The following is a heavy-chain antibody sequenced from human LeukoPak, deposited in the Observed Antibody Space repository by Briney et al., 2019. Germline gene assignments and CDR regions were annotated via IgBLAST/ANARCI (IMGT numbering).Heavy chain of an antibody. CDR2: ISGSGGST. V-gene: IGHV3-23*01. Sequence: GGSLGLSCAASGFTFSSYAMSWVRQAPGKGLEWVSAISGSGGSTYYADSVKGRFTISRDNPKNTLYLQMNSLRAEDTAIYSCAKALPSSGWYWGFDYWGQGTLVTVSS. CDR3: AKALPSSGWYWGFDY. J-gene: IGHJ4*02. CDR1: GFTFSSYA. D-gene: IGHD6-19*01.